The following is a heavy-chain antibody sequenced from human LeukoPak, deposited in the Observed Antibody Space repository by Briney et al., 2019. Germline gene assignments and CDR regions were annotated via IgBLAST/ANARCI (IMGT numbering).Heavy chain of an antibody. J-gene: IGHJ5*02. Sequence: SETLSLTCTVSGASISSSYWSWIRQPPGKGLEWIGEINHSGSTNYNPSLKSRVTISVDTSKNQFSLKLSSVTAADTAVYYCARRLRQQLVQYNWFDPWGQGTLVTVSS. CDR2: INHSGST. CDR1: GASISSSY. CDR3: ARRLRQQLVQYNWFDP. D-gene: IGHD6-13*01. V-gene: IGHV4-34*01.